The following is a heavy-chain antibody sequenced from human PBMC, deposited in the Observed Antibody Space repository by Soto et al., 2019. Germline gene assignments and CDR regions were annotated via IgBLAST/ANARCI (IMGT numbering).Heavy chain of an antibody. D-gene: IGHD5-18*01. V-gene: IGHV1-69*01. CDR1: GGTFSKDA. CDR2: LTPVFGSP. Sequence: QVQLVQSGAEVKKPGSSVTVSCKTSGGTFSKDAINWVRQAPGQGLEWMGLLTPVFGSPIYAQKFQGRIRITADESTSTGFMDLSSLRSEDTAVYYCTRVLGYTFEPGKTRYYAMDVWGQGTTVSVSS. J-gene: IGHJ6*02. CDR3: TRVLGYTFEPGKTRYYAMDV.